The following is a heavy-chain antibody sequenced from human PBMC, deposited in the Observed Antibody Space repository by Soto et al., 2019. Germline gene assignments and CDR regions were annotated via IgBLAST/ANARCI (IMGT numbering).Heavy chain of an antibody. CDR2: ISYDGSNK. Sequence: QVQLVESGGCVVQPGRSLRLSCAASGFTFSSYGMHWVRQAPGKGLEWVAVISYDGSNKYYADSVKGRFTISRDNSKNTLYLQMNSLRAEDTAVYYCAKYPAAAGTGPFDYWGQGTLVTVSS. CDR3: AKYPAAAGTGPFDY. J-gene: IGHJ4*02. D-gene: IGHD6-13*01. V-gene: IGHV3-30*18. CDR1: GFTFSSYG.